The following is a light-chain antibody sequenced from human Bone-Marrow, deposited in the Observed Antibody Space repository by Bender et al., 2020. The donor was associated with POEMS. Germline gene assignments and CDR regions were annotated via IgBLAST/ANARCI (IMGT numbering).Light chain of an antibody. CDR1: SSNIGTNP. J-gene: IGLJ3*02. CDR3: CSYAGTNTWL. V-gene: IGLV1-44*01. Sequence: QSVLTQPPSASGTPGQRVTISCSGSSSNIGTNPVNWYQQLPGTAPKLLIYGSSRRPSGVPNRFSASKSGNTASLTISGLQAEDEADYYCCSYAGTNTWLFGGGTHLTVL. CDR2: GSS.